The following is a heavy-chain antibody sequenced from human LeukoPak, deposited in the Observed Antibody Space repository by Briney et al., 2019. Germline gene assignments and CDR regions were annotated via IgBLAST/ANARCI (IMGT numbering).Heavy chain of an antibody. J-gene: IGHJ4*02. CDR2: ISSSRSGNAI. D-gene: IGHD1-1*01. V-gene: IGHV3-48*03. CDR1: GFTFSGYE. Sequence: GGSLRLSCAASGFTFSGYEGNWVPQAPGKGLQWISYISSSRSGNAIKYAGSVQGRFTIFRDNAKNSVYLQMNSLRAEDTAIYYCARKVTGTTYFDYWGQGTLVTVSS. CDR3: ARKVTGTTYFDY.